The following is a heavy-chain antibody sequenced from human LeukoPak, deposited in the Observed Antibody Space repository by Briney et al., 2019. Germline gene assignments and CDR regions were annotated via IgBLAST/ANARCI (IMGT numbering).Heavy chain of an antibody. CDR3: ARTXYFASGSYPQGFDP. CDR1: GDSFAXXTAS. J-gene: IGHJ5*02. Sequence: SQTLSLACAIAGDSFAXXTASWNWIRQSPXXXXXXXXXXXXRSKXXXQYXXXXXSRXAXNPDTSKNQFSLHLNSVTPEDTAIYYCARTXYFASGSYPQGFDPWGQGTLVIVSS. CDR2: XXXRSKXXX. D-gene: IGHD3-10*01. V-gene: IGHV6-1*01.